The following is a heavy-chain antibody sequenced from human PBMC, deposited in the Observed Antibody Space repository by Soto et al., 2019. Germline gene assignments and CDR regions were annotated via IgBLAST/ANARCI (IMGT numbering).Heavy chain of an antibody. Sequence: GGSLRLSWAASGFTFSSYGMHWVRQAPGKGLEWVAVISYDGSNKYYADSVKGRFTISRDNSKNTLYLQMNSLRAEDTAVYYCAIYSSGWYPLDYWGQGT. CDR2: ISYDGSNK. D-gene: IGHD6-19*01. CDR3: AIYSSGWYPLDY. CDR1: GFTFSSYG. J-gene: IGHJ4*02. V-gene: IGHV3-30*03.